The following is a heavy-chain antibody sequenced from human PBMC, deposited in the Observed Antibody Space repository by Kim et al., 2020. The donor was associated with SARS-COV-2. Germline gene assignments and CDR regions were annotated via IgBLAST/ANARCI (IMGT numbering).Heavy chain of an antibody. CDR2: IRSKAYGGTT. D-gene: IGHD3-10*01. J-gene: IGHJ4*02. V-gene: IGHV3-49*03. Sequence: GGSLRLSCTASGFTFGDYAMSWFRQAPGKGLEGGGFIRSKAYGGTTEYAASVKGRFTISRDDSKSIAYLQMNSLKTEDTAVYYCTRDRRGVLLWFGVDYWGQGTLVTVSS. CDR3: TRDRRGVLLWFGVDY. CDR1: GFTFGDYA.